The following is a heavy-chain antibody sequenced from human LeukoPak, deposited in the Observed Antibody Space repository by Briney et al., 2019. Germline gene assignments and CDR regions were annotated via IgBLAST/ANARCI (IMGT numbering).Heavy chain of an antibody. D-gene: IGHD6-19*01. J-gene: IGHJ5*02. CDR1: GGSISSGGYY. V-gene: IGHV4-39*01. CDR2: IYYSGST. Sequence: SETLSLTCTVSGGSISSGGYYWCWIRQPPGKGLEWIGSIYYSGSTYYNPSLKSRVTISLDTSKNQFSLKLTSVTAADAAVYYFARQYSSGWPWFDPWGQGTVVTVSS. CDR3: ARQYSSGWPWFDP.